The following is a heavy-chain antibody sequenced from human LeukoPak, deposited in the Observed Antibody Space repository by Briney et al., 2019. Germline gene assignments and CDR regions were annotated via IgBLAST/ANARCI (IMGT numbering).Heavy chain of an antibody. Sequence: GGSLRLSCAASGFTFSTYGTHWVRQAPGEGLEWVAVIWYDGSYKYYADSVKGRFTISRDDSKNTLYLQMNSLTAEDTAVYYCARGLFHGSGSPIDYWGQGSLVTVFS. D-gene: IGHD3-10*01. CDR3: ARGLFHGSGSPIDY. V-gene: IGHV3-33*01. CDR2: IWYDGSYK. J-gene: IGHJ4*02. CDR1: GFTFSTYG.